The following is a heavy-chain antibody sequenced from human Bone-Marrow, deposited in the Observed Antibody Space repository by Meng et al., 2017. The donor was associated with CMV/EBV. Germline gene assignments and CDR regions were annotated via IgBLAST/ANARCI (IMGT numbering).Heavy chain of an antibody. D-gene: IGHD3-10*01. J-gene: IGHJ4*02. CDR2: VNPTGIRT. CDR3: ARDVTFGTGDCFDY. V-gene: IGHV1-46*01. CDR1: GYTFTNNY. Sequence: ASVKVSCKASGYTFTNNYVHWVRQAPGQGLEWMGIVNPTGIRTTYSQKFQGRVTMTSDTSTSTVYMELSSLRSDDTAVYYRARDVTFGTGDCFDYWGQGTLVTVSS.